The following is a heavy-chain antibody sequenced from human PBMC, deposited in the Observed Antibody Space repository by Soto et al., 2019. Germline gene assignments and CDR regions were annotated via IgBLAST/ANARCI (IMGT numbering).Heavy chain of an antibody. J-gene: IGHJ4*02. CDR1: GFTFKDYA. V-gene: IGHV3-9*01. CDR2: ISWNSVSI. D-gene: IGHD3-9*01. Sequence: PGGSLRLSCAGSGFTFKDYAMHWVRQAPGKGLEWVAGISWNSVSIGYADSVKGRFTISRDDAKNSLYLQMNSLRTEDTALYYCEKGVFDILTVLDYWGRGTLVTVSS. CDR3: EKGVFDILTVLDY.